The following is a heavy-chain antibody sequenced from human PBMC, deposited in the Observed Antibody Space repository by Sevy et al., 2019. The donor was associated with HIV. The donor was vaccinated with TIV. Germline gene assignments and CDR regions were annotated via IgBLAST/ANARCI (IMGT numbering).Heavy chain of an antibody. J-gene: IGHJ4*02. CDR1: GFTFSDYY. CDR3: ARTGQNWLISQFFDC. V-gene: IGHV3-11*04. Sequence: GGSLRLSCAASGFTFSDYYMSWIRQAPGKGLEWISYIRSSGSTIYYTDSVKGRFSISRDNAKNSLFLQMNSLRAEDTAVYYCARTGQNWLISQFFDCWGQGTLVTVSS. CDR2: IRSSGSTI. D-gene: IGHD1-1*01.